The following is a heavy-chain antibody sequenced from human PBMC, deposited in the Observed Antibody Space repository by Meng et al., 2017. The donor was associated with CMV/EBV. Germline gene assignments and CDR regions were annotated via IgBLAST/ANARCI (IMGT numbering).Heavy chain of an antibody. CDR2: ISSSSSYI. J-gene: IGHJ6*02. Sequence: GESLKISLSASGFTFSSYSMNWVRQAPGKGLGWVSSISSSSSYIYYADSVKGRFTISRDNSKNSLYLQMNSLRAEDTAVYYCARDRGGDIAPYYYYGMDVWGQGTTVTVSS. CDR1: GFTFSSYS. D-gene: IGHD2-15*01. CDR3: ARDRGGDIAPYYYYGMDV. V-gene: IGHV3-21*01.